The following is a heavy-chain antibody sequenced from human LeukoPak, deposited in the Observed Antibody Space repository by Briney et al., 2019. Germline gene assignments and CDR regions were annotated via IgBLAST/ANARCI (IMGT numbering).Heavy chain of an antibody. CDR3: ATFSAYYYDSSGHGDY. Sequence: PGGSLRLSCAASGFTFSDYYMTWIRQAPGRGLEWISYINGSSSDTKYADSVKGRFTISRDNAKNSLYLLMNSLRAEDTAVYYCATFSAYYYDSSGHGDYWGQGTLVTVSS. V-gene: IGHV3-11*03. CDR1: GFTFSDYY. D-gene: IGHD3-22*01. CDR2: INGSSSDT. J-gene: IGHJ4*02.